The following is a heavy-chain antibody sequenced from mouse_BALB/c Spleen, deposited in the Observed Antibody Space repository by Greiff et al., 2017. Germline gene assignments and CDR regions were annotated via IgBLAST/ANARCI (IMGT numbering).Heavy chain of an antibody. D-gene: IGHD2-4*01. CDR1: GYTFTSYT. CDR2: INPSSGYT. J-gene: IGHJ3*01. CDR3: ARGGDYGGFAY. Sequence: VQLQESGAELARPGASVKMSCKASGYTFTSYTMHWVKQRPGQGLEWIGYINPSSGYTNYNQKFKDKATLTADKSSSTAYMQLSSLTSEDSAVYYCARGGDYGGFAYWGQGTLVTVSA. V-gene: IGHV1-4*01.